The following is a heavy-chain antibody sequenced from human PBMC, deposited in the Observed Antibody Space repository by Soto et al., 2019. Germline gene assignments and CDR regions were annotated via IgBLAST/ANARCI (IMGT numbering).Heavy chain of an antibody. CDR1: GDSLTTYA. Sequence: QVQLVQSGAEVKEPGSSVKVSCKASGDSLTTYAFSWVRQAPGQGLEWMGGIMPIFGSPNYGQKFQGRVTISADHSSYTAYMELSSMRSEDTAMYYCARERRSGYSIDDWCQGTLVTVSS. J-gene: IGHJ4*02. CDR2: IMPIFGSP. CDR3: ARERRSGYSIDD. V-gene: IGHV1-69*12. D-gene: IGHD5-12*01.